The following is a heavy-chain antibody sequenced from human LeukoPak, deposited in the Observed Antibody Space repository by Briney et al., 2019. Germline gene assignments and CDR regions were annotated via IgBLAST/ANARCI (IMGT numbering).Heavy chain of an antibody. J-gene: IGHJ4*02. CDR1: GYTFTTSG. V-gene: IGHV1-18*01. Sequence: ASVKVSCKASGYTFTTSGISWVRQPPGEGPEWMGWISGSDGDTNYAQKFQGRVIMTKDTSTTTAYMEPRSLRSDDTAIYYCVRDWRSRKVIADYWGPGTLVTVAS. CDR2: ISGSDGDT. D-gene: IGHD3-3*01. CDR3: VRDWRSRKVIADY.